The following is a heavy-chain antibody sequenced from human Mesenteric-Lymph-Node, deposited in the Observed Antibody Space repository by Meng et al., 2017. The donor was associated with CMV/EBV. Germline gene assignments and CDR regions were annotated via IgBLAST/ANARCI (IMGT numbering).Heavy chain of an antibody. CDR1: GYSSANYW. Sequence: ASVKVSCKGSGYSSANYWIAWVRQMPGKALEWMGWINPSSGGTKYAQKFQGRVTMTRDTSISTAYMDLSRLTSDDTALYYCARDMDGVLTGDFDYWGQGTLVTVSS. CDR3: ARDMDGVLTGDFDY. CDR2: INPSSGGT. D-gene: IGHD3-9*01. J-gene: IGHJ4*02. V-gene: IGHV1-2*02.